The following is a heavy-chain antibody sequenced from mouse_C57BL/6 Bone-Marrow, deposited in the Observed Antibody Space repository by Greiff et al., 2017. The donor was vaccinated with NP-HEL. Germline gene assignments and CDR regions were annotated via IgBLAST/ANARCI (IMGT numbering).Heavy chain of an antibody. CDR3: ASPGWLLHTMDY. D-gene: IGHD2-3*01. V-gene: IGHV1-82*01. Sequence: VQLQQSGPELVKPGASVKISCKASGYAFSSSWMNWVKQRPGKGLEWIGRIYPGDGDTNYNGKFKGKATLTADKSSSTAYMQLSSLTSEDSAVYFCASPGWLLHTMDYWGQGTSVTVSS. CDR2: IYPGDGDT. J-gene: IGHJ4*01. CDR1: GYAFSSSW.